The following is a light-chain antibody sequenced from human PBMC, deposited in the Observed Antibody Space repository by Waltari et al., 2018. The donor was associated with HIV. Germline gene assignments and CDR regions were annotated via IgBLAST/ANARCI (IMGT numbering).Light chain of an antibody. CDR1: QGIRND. V-gene: IGKV1-6*01. CDR3: LQDYDYPRT. CDR2: DAA. Sequence: AIQMTQFPSSLSASVGERVTITCRACQGIRNDLAWYQQRPGRAPKLLIFDAATLQRAVPSRFSGRGSGTEFTLTISCLQTEDFATYFCLQDYDYPRTFGQGTKVELK. J-gene: IGKJ1*01.